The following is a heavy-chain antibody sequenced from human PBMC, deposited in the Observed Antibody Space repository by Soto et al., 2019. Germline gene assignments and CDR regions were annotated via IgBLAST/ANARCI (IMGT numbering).Heavy chain of an antibody. CDR2: ISQGSTTI. CDR3: ARHRSPSPDY. J-gene: IGHJ4*02. V-gene: IGHV3-48*03. CDR1: GFIFSSYE. Sequence: GGSLRLSGVASGFIFSSYEMNWVRQAPGKGLEWISYISQGSTTIYYADSVKGRFTISRDNAKNSLFLQMSGLRVEDTATYYCARHRSPSPDYWGQGTLVTVSS.